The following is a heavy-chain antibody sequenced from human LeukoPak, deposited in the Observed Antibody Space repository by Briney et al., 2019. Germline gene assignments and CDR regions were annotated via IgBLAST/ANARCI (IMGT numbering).Heavy chain of an antibody. CDR3: ATDPAGSGWYRGNAFDI. D-gene: IGHD6-19*01. V-gene: IGHV1-24*01. J-gene: IGHJ3*02. Sequence: ASVKVSCKVSGYTLTELSMHWVRQAPGKGLEWMGGFDPEDGETIYAQKFQGRVTMTEDTSTGTAYMELSSLRSEDTAVYYCATDPAGSGWYRGNAFDIWGQGTMVTVSS. CDR2: FDPEDGET. CDR1: GYTLTELS.